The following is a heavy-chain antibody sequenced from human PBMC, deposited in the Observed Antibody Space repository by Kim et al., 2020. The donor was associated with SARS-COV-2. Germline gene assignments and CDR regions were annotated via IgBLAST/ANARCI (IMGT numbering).Heavy chain of an antibody. CDR3: ARGWGVATTGRSTGYNWFDP. CDR2: INHSGST. J-gene: IGHJ5*02. V-gene: IGHV4-34*01. CDR1: GGSFSGYY. Sequence: SETLSLTCAVYGGSFSGYYWSWIRQPPGKGLEWIGEINHSGSTNYNPSLKSRVTISVDTSKNQFSLKLSSVTAADTAVYYCARGWGVATTGRSTGYNWFDPWGQGTLVTVSS. D-gene: IGHD5-12*01.